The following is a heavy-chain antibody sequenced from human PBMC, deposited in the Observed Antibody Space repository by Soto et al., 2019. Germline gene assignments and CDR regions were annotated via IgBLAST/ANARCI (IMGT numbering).Heavy chain of an antibody. CDR2: TDYSGNT. CDR3: ARAVGDPLYYLDY. D-gene: IGHD6-19*01. Sequence: QVQLQESGPGLVRPSETLSLTCTVSSDSISSYYWIWLRQSPGKGLEWIGYTDYSGNTNYNPSLKRRVTISGDTSKNQFSLRLSSVTAADTAVYYCARAVGDPLYYLDYWGQGTLVTVSS. J-gene: IGHJ4*02. CDR1: SDSISSYY. V-gene: IGHV4-59*08.